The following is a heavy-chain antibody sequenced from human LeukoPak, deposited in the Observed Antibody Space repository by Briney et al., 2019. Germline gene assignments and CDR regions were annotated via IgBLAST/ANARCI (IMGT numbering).Heavy chain of an antibody. D-gene: IGHD3-16*01. V-gene: IGHV4-38-2*01. CDR3: AGCALWGRQYYPDYFDY. J-gene: IGHJ4*02. CDR1: GYSISTTYY. CDR2: IHHNGNT. Sequence: SETLSLTCVVSGYSISTTYYWGWIRQSPGKGLEWIGNIHHNGNTAYNPSLSSRVTMSVDTSRNQFSMKLNSVTAAATAVYSCAGCALWGRQYYPDYFDYWGQGTLVTVSS.